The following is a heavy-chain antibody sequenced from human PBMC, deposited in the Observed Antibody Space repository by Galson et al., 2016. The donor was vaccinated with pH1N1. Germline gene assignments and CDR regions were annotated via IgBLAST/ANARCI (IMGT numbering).Heavy chain of an antibody. Sequence: SVKVSCKASGYTFTGSYLHWVRQAPGQGLEWMGSINPKNGDTSYAEKFQDRVTMTSDTSITTGYMELRRLRSDDTALYYCAIQLFGELLYYYKQGMDVWGQGTTVTVSS. CDR2: INPKNGDT. D-gene: IGHD3-10*01. J-gene: IGHJ6*02. CDR3: AIQLFGELLYYYKQGMDV. CDR1: GYTFTGSY. V-gene: IGHV1-2*02.